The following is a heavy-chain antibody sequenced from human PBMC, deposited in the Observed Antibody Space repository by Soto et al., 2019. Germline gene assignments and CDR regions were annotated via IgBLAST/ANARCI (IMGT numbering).Heavy chain of an antibody. Sequence: EVQLLESGGGLVQPGGSLRLSCAASGFTFSSYAMNWVRQAPGKGLEWVSVISGSGDSIYYADSVKGRFTISRDNSKNTLYLQMNSLRAEDTAVYYCASRSSGWYFDYWGQGTLVTVSS. J-gene: IGHJ4*02. D-gene: IGHD6-19*01. V-gene: IGHV3-23*01. CDR3: ASRSSGWYFDY. CDR1: GFTFSSYA. CDR2: ISGSGDSI.